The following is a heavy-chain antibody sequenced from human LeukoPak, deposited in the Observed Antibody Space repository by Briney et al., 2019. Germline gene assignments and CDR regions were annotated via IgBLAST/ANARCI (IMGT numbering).Heavy chain of an antibody. Sequence: GGSLRLSCVTSGLTFSGYDMDWVRQAPGKGLEWVSFIRYDGSREFYAGSVKGRFTISRDNSKDTLYLQMNSLRPEDTAVYYCVGDFDYWGQGTLVTVSS. J-gene: IGHJ4*02. CDR2: IRYDGSRE. V-gene: IGHV3-30*02. CDR3: VGDFDY. CDR1: GLTFSGYD.